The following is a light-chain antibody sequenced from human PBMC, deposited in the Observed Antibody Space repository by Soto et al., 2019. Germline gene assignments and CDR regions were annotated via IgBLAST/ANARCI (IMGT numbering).Light chain of an antibody. CDR2: DVS. CDR1: SSDVGGYNY. CDR3: SSYTSSNTEV. V-gene: IGLV2-14*03. J-gene: IGLJ1*01. Sequence: QSVLSQPASLSGSPGQSITLSCTGTSSDVGGYNYVSWYQHHPGKAPKLMIYDVSTRPSGVSNRFSGSKSGNTASLTISGLQAEDEADYYCSSYTSSNTEVFGTGTKVTVL.